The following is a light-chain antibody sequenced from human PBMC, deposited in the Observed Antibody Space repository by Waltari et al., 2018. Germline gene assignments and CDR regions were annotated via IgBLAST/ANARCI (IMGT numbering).Light chain of an antibody. Sequence: HSVLTQPPSVSGAPGPRVTISCTGSSSNIGAGYDVHWYQQLPGTVPKLLIYGNSNRPAGVPDRFSGSKSGTSASLAITGLRAEDEADYYCQSYDGSLSGGVFGGETKLTVL. CDR1: SSNIGAGYD. CDR3: QSYDGSLSGGV. CDR2: GNS. J-gene: IGLJ2*01. V-gene: IGLV1-40*01.